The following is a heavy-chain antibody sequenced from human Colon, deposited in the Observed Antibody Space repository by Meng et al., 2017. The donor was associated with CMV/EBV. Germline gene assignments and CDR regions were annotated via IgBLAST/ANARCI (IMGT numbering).Heavy chain of an antibody. CDR2: INHSGST. CDR1: GGSFSGYY. J-gene: IGHJ3*02. Sequence: GSLRLSCAVYGGSFSGYYWSWIRQPPGKGLEWIGEINHSGSTNHNPSLKSRVTISVDTSKNQFSLKLSSVTAADTAVYYCARGSTPPVAFDIWGQGTMVTVSS. CDR3: ARGSTPPVAFDI. V-gene: IGHV4-34*01.